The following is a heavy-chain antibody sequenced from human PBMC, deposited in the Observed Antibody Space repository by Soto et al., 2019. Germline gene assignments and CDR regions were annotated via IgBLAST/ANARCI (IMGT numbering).Heavy chain of an antibody. CDR1: GDSVSSNSAG. V-gene: IGHV6-1*01. Sequence: SQILSLTCAITGDSVSSNSAGWSWVRQSPSRGLEWLGRTYYRSKWYYEYAVSVRGRITTNPDTSKNQYSLQLNSVTPEDTAVYFCARGEQYSGRIFDYWGQGTLVTVSS. CDR3: ARGEQYSGRIFDY. D-gene: IGHD1-26*01. J-gene: IGHJ4*01. CDR2: TYYRSKWYY.